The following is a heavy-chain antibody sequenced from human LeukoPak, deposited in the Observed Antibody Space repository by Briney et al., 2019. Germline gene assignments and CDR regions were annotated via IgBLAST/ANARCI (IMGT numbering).Heavy chain of an antibody. J-gene: IGHJ4*02. CDR2: ISSRSGTT. Sequence: GGSLRLSCAASGFSFRLYSMKWVRQAPGKGLEWVSYISSRSGTTYYADSVKGRFTISRDNAKNSLYLQMNSLRDEDTAVYYCVPGGLAVSGIDYWGQGALVTVSS. CDR1: GFSFRLYS. D-gene: IGHD6-19*01. V-gene: IGHV3-48*02. CDR3: VPGGLAVSGIDY.